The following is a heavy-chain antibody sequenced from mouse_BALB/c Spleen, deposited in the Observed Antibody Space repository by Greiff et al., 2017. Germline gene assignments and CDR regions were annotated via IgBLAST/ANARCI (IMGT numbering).Heavy chain of an antibody. D-gene: IGHD1-1*01. CDR2: IWAGGST. CDR1: GFSLTSYG. CDR3: ARDSSYYYGSSHVGFAY. J-gene: IGHJ3*01. V-gene: IGHV2-9*02. Sequence: QVQLKESGPGLVAPSQSLSITCTVSGFSLTSYGVHWVRQPPGKGLEWLGVIWAGGSTNYNSALMSRLSISKDNSKSQVFLKMNSLQTDDTAMYYCARDSSYYYGSSHVGFAYWGQGTLVTVSA.